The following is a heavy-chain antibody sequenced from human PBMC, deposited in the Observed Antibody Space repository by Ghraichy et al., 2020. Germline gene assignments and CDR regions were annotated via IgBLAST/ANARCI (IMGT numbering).Heavy chain of an antibody. V-gene: IGHV4-34*01. D-gene: IGHD6-13*01. J-gene: IGHJ5*02. Sequence: SETLSLTCAVYGGSFSGYYWSWIRQPPGKGLEWIGEINHSGSTNYNPSLKSRVTISVDTSKNQSSLKLSSVTAADTAVYYCARGGGYSSSFSNWFDPWGQGTLVTVSS. CDR2: INHSGST. CDR1: GGSFSGYY. CDR3: ARGGGYSSSFSNWFDP.